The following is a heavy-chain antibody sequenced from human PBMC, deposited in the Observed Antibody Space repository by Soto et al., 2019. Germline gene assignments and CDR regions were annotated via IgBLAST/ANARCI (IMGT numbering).Heavy chain of an antibody. CDR3: AKSMIVVVIIPPFDY. V-gene: IGHV3-30*18. CDR2: VSYDGGIK. CDR1: GFTFSHYG. D-gene: IGHD3-22*01. J-gene: IGHJ4*02. Sequence: QMQLVESGGGVVQPGTSLRVSCAASGFTFSHYGIHWVRQAPGKGLEWVAVVSYDGGIKLYADSVRDRFAISRDNSKNTLYLQMNSLRAEDTAVYYCAKSMIVVVIIPPFDYWGQGTLVTVSS.